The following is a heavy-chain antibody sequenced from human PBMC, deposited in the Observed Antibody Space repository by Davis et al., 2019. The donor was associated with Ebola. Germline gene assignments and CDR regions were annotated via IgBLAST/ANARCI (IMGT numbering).Heavy chain of an antibody. CDR1: GYTFTSYA. V-gene: IGHV1-69*13. J-gene: IGHJ4*02. CDR3: AREYYDSSAFYHYYFEY. CDR2: LIPLFGRP. Sequence: SVKVSCKASGYTFTSYAITWVRQAPGQGLEWMGNLIPLFGRPNYPQKFQGRVTITADESTSTVYMELSSLRSEDTAVYYCAREYYDSSAFYHYYFEYWGQGTLVTVSS. D-gene: IGHD3-22*01.